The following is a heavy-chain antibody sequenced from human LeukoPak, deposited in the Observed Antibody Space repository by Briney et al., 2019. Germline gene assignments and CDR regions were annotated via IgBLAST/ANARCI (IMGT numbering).Heavy chain of an antibody. J-gene: IGHJ4*02. Sequence: GGSLRLSCAASGFTFSTFAMIWVRQAPGKGLEWVSSITRSNIYYADSVKGRFTISRDNAKNSLYLQMNSLRAEDTAVYYCARGVTIFGVVRLYYFDYWGQGTLVTVSS. V-gene: IGHV3-21*01. CDR3: ARGVTIFGVVRLYYFDY. D-gene: IGHD3-3*01. CDR2: ITRSNI. CDR1: GFTFSTFA.